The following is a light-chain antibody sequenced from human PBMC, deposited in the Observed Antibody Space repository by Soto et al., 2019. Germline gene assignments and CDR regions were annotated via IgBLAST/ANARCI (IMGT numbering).Light chain of an antibody. CDR3: QQYGSSPLT. J-gene: IGKJ4*01. V-gene: IGKV3-20*01. Sequence: EIVLTQSPGTVSLSPGERATLSCRASQSVSSSYLAWYRQRPGQAPRLLIYGASSRATGIPDRFSGSGSGTDFTLTISRLEPEDFAVYYCQQYGSSPLTFGGGTKVEIK. CDR2: GAS. CDR1: QSVSSSY.